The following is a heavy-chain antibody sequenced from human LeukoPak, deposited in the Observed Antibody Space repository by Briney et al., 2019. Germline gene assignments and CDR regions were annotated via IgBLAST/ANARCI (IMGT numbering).Heavy chain of an antibody. D-gene: IGHD3-22*01. CDR2: ISSSSSYI. V-gene: IGHV3-21*01. CDR1: GFTFSSYS. J-gene: IGHJ4*02. Sequence: KSGGSLRLSCAASGFTFSSYSMNWVRQAPGKGLEWVSSISSSSSYIYYADSVKGRFTISRDNAKNSLYLQMNSLRAEDTAVYYCARERDYYDSSGYYGTFDYWGQGTLVTVSS. CDR3: ARERDYYDSSGYYGTFDY.